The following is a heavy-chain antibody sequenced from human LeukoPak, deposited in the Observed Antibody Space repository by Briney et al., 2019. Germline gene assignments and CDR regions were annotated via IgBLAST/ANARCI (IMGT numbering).Heavy chain of an antibody. Sequence: SETLSLTCTVSGGSISSYYWSWIRQPPGKGLVGIGYTDYGGRSAYNPSLKSRVTVSGDTSKNQFSLKLSSVTAADTAVYYCAGRQDSRADYYVNWGQGNLVTVS. CDR2: TDYGGRS. CDR3: AGRQDSRADYYVN. J-gene: IGHJ4*02. V-gene: IGHV4-59*01. D-gene: IGHD3-22*01. CDR1: GGSISSYY.